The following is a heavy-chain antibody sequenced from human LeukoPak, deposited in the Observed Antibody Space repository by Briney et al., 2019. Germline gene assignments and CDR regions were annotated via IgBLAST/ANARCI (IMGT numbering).Heavy chain of an antibody. V-gene: IGHV4-59*11. J-gene: IGHJ4*02. Sequence: SETLSLTCTVSGDSISTHYWTWIRQPPGKGLEWIGYIYYTGSTNYNPSLKSRVTISLDTSKSQFSLRLSSVTAADTAVYYCSRHRVIAAAGRAFDYWGQGTLVTVSS. D-gene: IGHD6-13*01. CDR1: GDSISTHY. CDR3: SRHRVIAAAGRAFDY. CDR2: IYYTGST.